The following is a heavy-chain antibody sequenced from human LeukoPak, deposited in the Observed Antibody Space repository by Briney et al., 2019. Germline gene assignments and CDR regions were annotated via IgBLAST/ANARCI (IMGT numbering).Heavy chain of an antibody. CDR2: IYYSGST. D-gene: IGHD3-3*01. J-gene: IGHJ5*02. Sequence: PSETLSLTCTVSGGSISSYYWSWIRQPPGKGLEWIGYIYYSGSTNYNPSLKSRVTISVDTSKNQFSLKLSSVTAADTAVYYCASAPIRITIFGVANNWFDPWGQGTLVTVSS. CDR3: ASAPIRITIFGVANNWFDP. CDR1: GGSISSYY. V-gene: IGHV4-59*01.